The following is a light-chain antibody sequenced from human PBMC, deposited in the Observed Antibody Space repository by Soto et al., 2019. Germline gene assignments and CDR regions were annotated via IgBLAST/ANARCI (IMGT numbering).Light chain of an antibody. V-gene: IGKV3-15*01. CDR2: GAS. Sequence: EIVMTQSPATLSVSPGERATLSCRASQSVTSNLAWYQQRPGQAPRLLIYGASTRATGIPARFSGSGSVTEFTLTISSLQSEDFAVYYCQHYNNWPYTFGQGTKVEIK. CDR1: QSVTSN. J-gene: IGKJ2*01. CDR3: QHYNNWPYT.